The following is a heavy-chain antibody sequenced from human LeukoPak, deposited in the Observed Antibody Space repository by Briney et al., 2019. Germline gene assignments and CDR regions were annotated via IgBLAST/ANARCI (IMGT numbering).Heavy chain of an antibody. CDR3: ARARDFDY. V-gene: IGHV4-39*01. CDR2: IYYSGST. J-gene: IGHJ4*02. Sequence: HPSETLSLTRTVSGGSISSSSYYWGWIRQPPGKGLEWIGSIYYSGSTYYNPSLKSRVTISVDTSKNQFSLKLSSVTAADTAVYYCARARDFDYWGQGTLVTVSS. CDR1: GGSISSSSYY.